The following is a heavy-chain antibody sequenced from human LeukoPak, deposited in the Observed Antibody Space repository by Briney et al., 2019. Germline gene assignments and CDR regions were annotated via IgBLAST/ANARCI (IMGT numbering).Heavy chain of an antibody. CDR3: ARVRGGWQRSSFDY. V-gene: IGHV3-7*01. D-gene: IGHD4-23*01. CDR1: GFTFSNYW. CDR2: IKQDGRDK. J-gene: IGHJ4*02. Sequence: GGSLRLSCAASGFTFSNYWMTWVRQAPGKGLEWVANIKQDGRDKNYVDSVKGRFTISRDNAKNSLYVQMSSLRVEDTAVYYCARVRGGWQRSSFDYWGQGTLVTVSS.